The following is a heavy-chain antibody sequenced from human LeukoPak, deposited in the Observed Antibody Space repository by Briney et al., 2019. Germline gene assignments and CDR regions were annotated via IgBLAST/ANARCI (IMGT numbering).Heavy chain of an antibody. D-gene: IGHD2-21*02. V-gene: IGHV1-2*02. CDR1: GYTFTGYY. CDR2: INPNSGGT. J-gene: IGHJ5*02. Sequence: GASVKVSCKASGYTFTGYYMHWVRQAPGQGLEWMGWINPNSGGTNYAQKFQGRVTMTRDMSTSTGYMELSSLRSEDTAVYYCAASYCGGDCYWWFDPWGQGTLVTVSS. CDR3: AASYCGGDCYWWFDP.